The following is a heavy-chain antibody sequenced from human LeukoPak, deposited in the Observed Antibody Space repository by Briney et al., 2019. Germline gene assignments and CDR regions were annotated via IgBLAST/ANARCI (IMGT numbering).Heavy chain of an antibody. Sequence: PGGSLRLSCAASGFTFSNHGMNWVRQAPGKGLEWLSGVSPPGGGTYYADSVKGRFTISRDNAKNSLYLQINSLRAEDTAIYYCARRGYYDSSGYDYWGQGTLVTVSS. J-gene: IGHJ4*02. CDR3: ARRGYYDSSGYDY. CDR1: GFTFSNHG. CDR2: VSPPGGGT. D-gene: IGHD3-22*01. V-gene: IGHV3-21*01.